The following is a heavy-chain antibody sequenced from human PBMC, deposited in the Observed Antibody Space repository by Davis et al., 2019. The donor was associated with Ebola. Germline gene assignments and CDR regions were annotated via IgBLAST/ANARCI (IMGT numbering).Heavy chain of an antibody. V-gene: IGHV5-51*01. CDR1: GYIFTSYW. D-gene: IGHD5-24*01. CDR2: IYPEDSDT. Sequence: GESLKIPCKGSGYIFTSYWIVRVRQMPGKGLEWMGIIYPEDSDTRYSPSFQGQVTISADKSISTAYLQWSSLKASDTARYYCARHRTTSATGSDYWGQGTLVTVSS. CDR3: ARHRTTSATGSDY. J-gene: IGHJ4*02.